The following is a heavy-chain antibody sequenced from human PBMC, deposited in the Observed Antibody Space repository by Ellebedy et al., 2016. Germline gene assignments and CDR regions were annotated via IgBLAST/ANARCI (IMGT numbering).Heavy chain of an antibody. CDR1: GFTFSSYS. V-gene: IGHV3-48*01. J-gene: IGHJ5*02. CDR2: ISSSGSSI. Sequence: GESLKISXAASGFTFSSYSMNWVRQAPGKGLEWVSYISSSGSSIQYVDSVKGRFTISRDNAKNSLYLQMNSLRAEDTAVYYCAKERYSGYDPTRLDPWGQGTLVTVSS. CDR3: AKERYSGYDPTRLDP. D-gene: IGHD5-12*01.